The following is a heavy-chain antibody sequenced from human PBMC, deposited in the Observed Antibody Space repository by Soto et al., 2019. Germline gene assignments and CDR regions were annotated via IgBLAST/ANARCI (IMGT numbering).Heavy chain of an antibody. J-gene: IGHJ6*02. V-gene: IGHV1-69*13. CDR3: ARGVRGRYGMDV. Sequence: LVKVSCKASGGTFSSYAISWVRQAPGQGLEWMGGIIPIFGTANYAQKFQGRVTITADESTSTAYMELSSLRSEDTAVYYCARGVRGRYGMDVWGQGTTVTVSS. D-gene: IGHD3-16*01. CDR2: IIPIFGTA. CDR1: GGTFSSYA.